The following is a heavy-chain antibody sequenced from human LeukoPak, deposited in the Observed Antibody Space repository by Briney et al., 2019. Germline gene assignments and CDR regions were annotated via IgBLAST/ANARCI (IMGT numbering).Heavy chain of an antibody. J-gene: IGHJ5*02. D-gene: IGHD3-22*01. Sequence: SETLSLTCTVSGGSISSYYWSWIRQHPGKGLEWIGYIYYSGSTYYNPSLKSRVTISVDTSKNQFSLKLSSVTAADTAVYYCARFREDYYDSSGYNWFDPWGQGTLVTVSS. CDR3: ARFREDYYDSSGYNWFDP. CDR2: IYYSGST. CDR1: GGSISSYY. V-gene: IGHV4-59*06.